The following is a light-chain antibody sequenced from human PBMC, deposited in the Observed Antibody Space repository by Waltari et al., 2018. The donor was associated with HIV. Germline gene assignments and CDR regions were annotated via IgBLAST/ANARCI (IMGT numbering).Light chain of an antibody. V-gene: IGLV3-25*03. CDR1: ALPKPY. CDR2: KDS. CDR3: ISYTSSSALV. Sequence: SYELTQPPSVSVSPGQTARITCSGDALPKPYAYWYQPKPGPAPVLVIYKDSQRPAGIPERFSGSKSGNAASLTISGLPADDEADYYCISYTSSSALVFGGGTKLTVL. J-gene: IGLJ2*01.